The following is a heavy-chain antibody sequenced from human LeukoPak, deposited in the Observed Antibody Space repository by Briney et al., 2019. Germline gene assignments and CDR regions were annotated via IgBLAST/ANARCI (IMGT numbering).Heavy chain of an antibody. Sequence: PSETLSLTCNVSGDSIISYFWSWIRQPAGKGLEWIGRIHTSGGANYNPSLKSRVTISVDTSKNQFSLKLSSVTAADTAVYYCARVPDILTGWVAFDAFDIWGQGTMVTVSS. CDR1: GDSIISYF. V-gene: IGHV4-4*07. CDR3: ARVPDILTGWVAFDAFDI. J-gene: IGHJ3*02. D-gene: IGHD3-9*01. CDR2: IHTSGGA.